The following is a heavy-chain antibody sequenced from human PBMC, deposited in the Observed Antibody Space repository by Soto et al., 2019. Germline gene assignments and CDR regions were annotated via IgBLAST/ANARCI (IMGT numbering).Heavy chain of an antibody. CDR3: ARHGSN. CDR2: IYYSGIT. V-gene: IGHV4-39*01. J-gene: IGHJ4*02. CDR1: GVSISNSNYY. Sequence: ATLSLTSTVPGVSISNSNYYWGWIRRPPGKGLEWIGTIYYSGITYYNPSLKSRVTISVDTSKNQFSLKLTSVTAADTAVYYCARHGSNWGQGTLVTVS.